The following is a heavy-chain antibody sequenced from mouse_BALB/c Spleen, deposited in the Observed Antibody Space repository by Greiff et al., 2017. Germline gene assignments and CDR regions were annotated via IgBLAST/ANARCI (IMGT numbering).Heavy chain of an antibody. V-gene: IGHV1-54*01. Sequence: VQLQESGAELVRPGSLVKVSCTASGYAFTNYLIEWVQQRPGQGLEWIGVINPGSGGTNYNEKFKGKATLTADKSSSTAYMQLSSLTSDDSAVYFCARSSLRLRGLAMDYWGQGTSVTVSS. D-gene: IGHD1-2*01. CDR1: GYAFTNYL. CDR3: ARSSLRLRGLAMDY. J-gene: IGHJ4*01. CDR2: INPGSGGT.